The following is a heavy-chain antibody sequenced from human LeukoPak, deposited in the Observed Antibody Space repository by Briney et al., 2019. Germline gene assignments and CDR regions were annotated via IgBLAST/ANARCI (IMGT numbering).Heavy chain of an antibody. Sequence: GGSLRLSWAASGFTFSRYGMHWVRQGPGKGLEWVAVIWYDGSKKYYADSVKGRFTISRDNSKNTLYLQMNSLRAEDTAVYYCARDLRLGYYDSSFPDYWGQGTLVTVSS. D-gene: IGHD3-22*01. J-gene: IGHJ4*02. CDR2: IWYDGSKK. CDR3: ARDLRLGYYDSSFPDY. CDR1: GFTFSRYG. V-gene: IGHV3-33*01.